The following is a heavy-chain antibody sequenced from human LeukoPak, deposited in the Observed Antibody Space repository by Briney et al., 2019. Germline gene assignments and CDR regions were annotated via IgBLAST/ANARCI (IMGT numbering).Heavy chain of an antibody. J-gene: IGHJ4*02. Sequence: SGGSLRLSCAASGFTFSSYWMHWVRQTPGKGLVWVSRINSDGSSTSYADSVKGRFTISRDNAKDTLYLQMNSLRAEDTAVYYCAYSITIFPMHWGQGTLVTVSS. D-gene: IGHD3-9*01. CDR3: AYSITIFPMH. CDR1: GFTFSSYW. V-gene: IGHV3-74*01. CDR2: INSDGSST.